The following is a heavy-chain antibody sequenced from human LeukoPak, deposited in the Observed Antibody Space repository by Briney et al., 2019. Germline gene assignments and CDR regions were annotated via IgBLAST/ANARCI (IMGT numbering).Heavy chain of an antibody. CDR1: GFTFSSYA. Sequence: GGSLRLSCAASGFTFSSYAMSWVRQAPRKGLGWVSAISGSGGSTYYADSVKGRFTISRDNSKNTLYLQMNSLRAEDTAVYYCAKDQPTIFGVVNHFDYWGQGTLVTVSS. V-gene: IGHV3-23*01. CDR2: ISGSGGST. CDR3: AKDQPTIFGVVNHFDY. J-gene: IGHJ4*02. D-gene: IGHD3-3*01.